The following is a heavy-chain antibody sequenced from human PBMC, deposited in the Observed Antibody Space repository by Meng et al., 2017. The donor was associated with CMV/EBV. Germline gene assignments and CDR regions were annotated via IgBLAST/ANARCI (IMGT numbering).Heavy chain of an antibody. CDR1: GYTFTGYD. D-gene: IGHD6-13*01. CDR3: ARGNLRREQQLGY. CDR2: INPNSGGT. Sequence: ASVKVSCKASGYTFTGYDMHWVRQAPGQGLEWMGWINPNSGGTNYAQKFQGRVTMTRDKSISTAYKELSRLRSDDTAVYYCARGNLRREQQLGYWGQGTLVTVSS. V-gene: IGHV1-2*02. J-gene: IGHJ4*02.